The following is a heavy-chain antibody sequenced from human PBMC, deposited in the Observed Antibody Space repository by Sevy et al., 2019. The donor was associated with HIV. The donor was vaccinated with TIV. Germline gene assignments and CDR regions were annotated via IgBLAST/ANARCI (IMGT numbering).Heavy chain of an antibody. CDR1: GFTFSSYG. D-gene: IGHD2-2*03. CDR2: ISYDGSNK. V-gene: IGHV3-30*18. Sequence: GGSLRLSCAASGFTFSSYGMHWVRQAPGEGLEWVAVISYDGSNKYYADSVKGRFTISRDNSKNTLYLQMNSLRAEDTAVYYCAKNELDIVVVPAALDYWGQGTLVTVSS. CDR3: AKNELDIVVVPAALDY. J-gene: IGHJ4*02.